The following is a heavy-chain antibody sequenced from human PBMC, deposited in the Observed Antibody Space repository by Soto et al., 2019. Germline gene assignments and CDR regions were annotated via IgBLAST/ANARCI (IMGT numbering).Heavy chain of an antibody. CDR1: GFTVDDYA. Sequence: EVQLVESGGGLVQPGRSLRLSCAASGFTVDDYAMHWVRQAPGKGLEWVSGISWNSGSIGDADSVKGRFTISRDNAKNTLYLQMNSLRAEDTALYYCAKDRARKQQLVWVDAFDIWGQGTMVTVSS. V-gene: IGHV3-9*01. CDR2: ISWNSGSI. J-gene: IGHJ3*02. D-gene: IGHD6-13*01. CDR3: AKDRARKQQLVWVDAFDI.